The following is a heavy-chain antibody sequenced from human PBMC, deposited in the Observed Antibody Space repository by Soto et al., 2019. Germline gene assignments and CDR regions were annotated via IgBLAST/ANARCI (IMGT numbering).Heavy chain of an antibody. J-gene: IGHJ6*02. CDR2: INPNSGGT. D-gene: IGHD1-1*01. CDR1: GYTFTGYY. Sequence: QVQLVQSGAEVKKPGASVKVSCKASGYTFTGYYMHWVRQAPGQGLEWMGWINPNSGGTNYAQNFQGRVTMTRDTSISTAYMELSRLRSDDTAVYYCAREGANWNPMNYYGMDVWGQGTTVTVSS. V-gene: IGHV1-2*02. CDR3: AREGANWNPMNYYGMDV.